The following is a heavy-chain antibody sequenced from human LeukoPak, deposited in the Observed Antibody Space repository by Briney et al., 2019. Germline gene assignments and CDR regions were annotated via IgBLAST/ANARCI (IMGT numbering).Heavy chain of an antibody. V-gene: IGHV3-33*01. Sequence: GGSLRLSCAASGFTFSSYGMHWVRQAPGKGLEWVAVIWYDGSNKYYADSVKGRFTISRDNSKNTLYLQMNSLRAEDTAVYYCARDPTPYYHDSSGYPPSEYFQHWGQGTLVAVSS. CDR3: ARDPTPYYHDSSGYPPSEYFQH. J-gene: IGHJ1*01. CDR1: GFTFSSYG. D-gene: IGHD3-22*01. CDR2: IWYDGSNK.